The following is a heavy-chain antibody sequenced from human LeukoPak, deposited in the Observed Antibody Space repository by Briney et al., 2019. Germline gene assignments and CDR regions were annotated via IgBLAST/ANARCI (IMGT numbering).Heavy chain of an antibody. CDR1: GFTFSDYA. J-gene: IGHJ3*02. Sequence: GGSLRLSCAASGFTFSDYAMHWVRQAPGKGLEWVAVISKDGSDKYYPGSVRGRFTISRDNSKNTIYLQMDSLRAEDTAIYYCARESQDAFDIWGQGTMVTVSS. CDR2: ISKDGSDK. V-gene: IGHV3-30-3*01. CDR3: ARESQDAFDI.